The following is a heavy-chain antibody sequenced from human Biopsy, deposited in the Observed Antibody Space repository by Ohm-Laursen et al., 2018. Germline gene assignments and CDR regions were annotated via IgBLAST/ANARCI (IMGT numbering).Heavy chain of an antibody. Sequence: SDTLSLTCTVSGGSFTGDYWSWIRQPPGKGMEWIGHISYTVYTSYKSSLKSRVTISLDTSRKHFSLRLTSLAAADTAVYYCARGSNEYGGLYFPHWGQGTLVTVSS. V-gene: IGHV4-59*07. J-gene: IGHJ1*01. CDR2: ISYTVYT. D-gene: IGHD4-23*01. CDR1: GGSFTGDY. CDR3: ARGSNEYGGLYFPH.